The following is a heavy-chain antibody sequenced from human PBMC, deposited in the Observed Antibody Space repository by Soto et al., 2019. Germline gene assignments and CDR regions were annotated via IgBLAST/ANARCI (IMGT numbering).Heavy chain of an antibody. CDR3: ARGRLGSSWYYVDY. V-gene: IGHV3-7*01. Sequence: GGSLRLSCAASGFTFSSYWMSWVRQAPGKGLEWVANIKQDGSEKYYVDSVKGRFTISRDNAKNSLYLQMNSLRAEDTAVYYCARGRLGSSWYYVDYWGQGTLVTVSS. CDR1: GFTFSSYW. J-gene: IGHJ4*02. CDR2: IKQDGSEK. D-gene: IGHD6-13*01.